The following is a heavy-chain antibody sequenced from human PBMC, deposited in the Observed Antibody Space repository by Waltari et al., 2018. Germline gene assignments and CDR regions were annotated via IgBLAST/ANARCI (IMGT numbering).Heavy chain of an antibody. V-gene: IGHV3-21*01. Sequence: EVQLVESGGGLVTPGGSLRLSCVASGFNFNSYTMNWVRQAPGKGLGWVSSIGTNGDYIYYANSGQGRFTTARDNARNSLYLQMTSLRAEDTAVYFCASHFEDYYYYMDVWGKGTTVTVSS. CDR1: GFNFNSYT. CDR2: IGTNGDYI. CDR3: ASHFEDYYYYMDV. J-gene: IGHJ6*03.